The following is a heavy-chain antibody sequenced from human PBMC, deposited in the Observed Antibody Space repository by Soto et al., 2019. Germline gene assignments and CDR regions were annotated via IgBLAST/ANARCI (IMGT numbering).Heavy chain of an antibody. CDR1: GASITGSSY. CDR2: FSLSGTT. D-gene: IGHD2-8*02. CDR3: ARGMTPPGAPAWYYFDS. J-gene: IGHJ4*02. V-gene: IGHV4-4*07. Sequence: SETLSLTCTVSGASITGSSYWSWIRQPAGKGLEWIGRFSLSGTTNYNPSLRSRVTMSADVSKNQFSLRLTSVTAADTALYYCARGMTPPGAPAWYYFDSWGQGTLVTVSS.